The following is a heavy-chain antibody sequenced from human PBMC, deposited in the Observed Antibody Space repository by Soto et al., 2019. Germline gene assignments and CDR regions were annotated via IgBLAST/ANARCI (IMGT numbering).Heavy chain of an antibody. D-gene: IGHD4-17*01. Sequence: LMWVREGPGNGLEWVANIKQDGSEKYYVDSVKGRFTISRDNAKNSLYLQMKRLRAVVIEAYYCIRDSPTVSACLLNRSSDL. CDR2: IKQDGSEK. J-gene: IGHJ2*01. V-gene: IGHV3-7*01. CDR3: IRDSPTVSACLLNRSSDL.